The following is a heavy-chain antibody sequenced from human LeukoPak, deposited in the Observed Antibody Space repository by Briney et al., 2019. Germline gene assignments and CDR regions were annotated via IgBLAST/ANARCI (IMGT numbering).Heavy chain of an antibody. D-gene: IGHD6-13*01. Sequence: SETLSLTCTVSGGSISSDYWSWFRQPPGRGLEWIGYIYYSGSTNYNPSLKSRVTISVDTSKNQFSLKLSSVTAADTAVYYCARAEVYSSSLGVYYFDYWGQGTLVTVSS. CDR3: ARAEVYSSSLGVYYFDY. CDR1: GGSISSDY. V-gene: IGHV4-59*01. J-gene: IGHJ4*02. CDR2: IYYSGST.